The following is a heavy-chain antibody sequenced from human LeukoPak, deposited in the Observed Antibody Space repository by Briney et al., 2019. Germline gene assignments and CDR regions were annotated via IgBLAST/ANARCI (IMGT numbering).Heavy chain of an antibody. CDR3: ARPLGLLWFGEFDP. D-gene: IGHD3-10*01. J-gene: IGHJ5*02. V-gene: IGHV3-48*04. CDR2: ISSSSSTI. CDR1: GFTFSSYS. Sequence: GGSLRLSCAASGFTFSSYSMNWVRQAPGKGLEWVSYISSSSSTIYYADSVKGRFTISRDNAKNSLYLQMNSLRAEDTAVYYCARPLGLLWFGEFDPWGQGTLVTVSS.